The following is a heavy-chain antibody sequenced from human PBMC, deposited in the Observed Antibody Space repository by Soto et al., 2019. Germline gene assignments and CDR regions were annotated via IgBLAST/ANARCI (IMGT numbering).Heavy chain of an antibody. CDR1: GGSISSYY. Sequence: QVQLQESGPGLVKPSETLSLTCTVSGGSISSYYWSWIRQPPGKGLEWIGYIYYSGSTKYNPSLKSRVTISADTSKNQFSRKLSSVTAADTAVYYCARAYSYGYGLYFDYWGQGTLVTVSS. CDR3: ARAYSYGYGLYFDY. V-gene: IGHV4-59*08. D-gene: IGHD5-18*01. CDR2: IYYSGST. J-gene: IGHJ4*02.